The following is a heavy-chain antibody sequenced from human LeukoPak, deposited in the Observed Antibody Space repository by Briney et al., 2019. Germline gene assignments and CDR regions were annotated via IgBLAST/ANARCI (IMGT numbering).Heavy chain of an antibody. CDR1: GGTFSSYA. Sequence: ASVKVSCKASGGTFSSYAINWVRQATGQGLEWMGWMNPNSGNTGYAQKFQGRVTMTRNTSISTAYMELSSLRSEDTAVYYCARTGYSGYDYRDSYYYYYMDVWGKGTPVTVSS. CDR3: ARTGYSGYDYRDSYYYYYMDV. D-gene: IGHD5-12*01. J-gene: IGHJ6*03. CDR2: MNPNSGNT. V-gene: IGHV1-8*02.